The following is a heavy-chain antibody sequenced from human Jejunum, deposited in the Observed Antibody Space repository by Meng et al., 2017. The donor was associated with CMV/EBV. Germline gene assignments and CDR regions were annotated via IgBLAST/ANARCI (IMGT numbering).Heavy chain of an antibody. J-gene: IGHJ5*02. Sequence: SGFTFSTYAMNWLRQAPGKGLEWVSSISGSGGSIYYADSVKGRFTISRDNSKNTLYLQMSSLRAEDTALYYCVKASAVIFGWFDPWGQGTLVTVSS. D-gene: IGHD3-16*02. CDR1: GFTFSTYA. CDR3: VKASAVIFGWFDP. V-gene: IGHV3-23*01. CDR2: ISGSGGSI.